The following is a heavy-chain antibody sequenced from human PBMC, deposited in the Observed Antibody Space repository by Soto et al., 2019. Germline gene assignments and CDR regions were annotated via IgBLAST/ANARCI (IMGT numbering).Heavy chain of an antibody. CDR2: IWYDGSNK. CDR1: GFTFSSYG. CDR3: AKGRGGSGSLTPRVDF. Sequence: PGGSLRLSCAASGFTFSSYGMHWVRQAPGKGLEWVAVIWYDGSNKYYADSVKGRFTISRDNSKNTLYLQMSSLRAEDTALYYCAKGRGGSGSLTPRVDFWGQGTLVTVSS. D-gene: IGHD3-10*01. J-gene: IGHJ4*02. V-gene: IGHV3-33*06.